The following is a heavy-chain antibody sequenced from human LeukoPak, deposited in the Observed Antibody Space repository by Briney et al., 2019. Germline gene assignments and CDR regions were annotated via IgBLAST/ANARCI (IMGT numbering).Heavy chain of an antibody. D-gene: IGHD2-15*01. Sequence: GGSLRLSCAASGFSVSSNYMSWVRQAPGKGLEWVSVIYSGGSTSYADSVKGRFTISRDNSKNTLYLQMNSLRAEDTAVYYCARRRSDLNWFDPWGQGILVTVSS. J-gene: IGHJ5*02. CDR2: IYSGGST. CDR3: ARRRSDLNWFDP. CDR1: GFSVSSNY. V-gene: IGHV3-53*01.